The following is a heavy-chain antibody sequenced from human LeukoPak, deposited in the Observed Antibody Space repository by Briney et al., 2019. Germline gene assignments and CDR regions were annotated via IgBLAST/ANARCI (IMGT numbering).Heavy chain of an antibody. Sequence: SSETLSLTCTVSGVSINTNGHYWGWIRQSPGKGLEWIGSISYSGTTYYNPSLRSRVTISADTSKSQFSLKLSSVTAADTAIYFCARHFDFWGQGTTVTVSS. CDR3: ARHFDF. CDR2: ISYSGTT. CDR1: GVSINTNGHY. V-gene: IGHV4-39*01. J-gene: IGHJ6*02.